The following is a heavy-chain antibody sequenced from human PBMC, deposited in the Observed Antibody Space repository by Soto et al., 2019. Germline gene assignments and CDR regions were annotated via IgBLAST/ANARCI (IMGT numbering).Heavy chain of an antibody. CDR2: INPSGGST. D-gene: IGHD1-26*01. Sequence: ASVKVSCKASGYTFTSYYMHWVRQAPGQGLEWMGIINPSGGSTSYAQKFQGRVTMTGDTSTSTVYMELSSLRSEDTAVYYCARNVTSGGEFDSWGQGTLVTVSS. V-gene: IGHV1-46*03. CDR3: ARNVTSGGEFDS. CDR1: GYTFTSYY. J-gene: IGHJ5*01.